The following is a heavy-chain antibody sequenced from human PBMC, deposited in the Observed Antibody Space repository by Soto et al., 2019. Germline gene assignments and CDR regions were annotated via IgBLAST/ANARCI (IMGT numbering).Heavy chain of an antibody. J-gene: IGHJ6*02. CDR2: ISYDGTYK. CDR1: GFTFNNFA. V-gene: IGHV3-30*14. CDR3: ANEVDVAFSSLQYGMDV. Sequence: QVQLVESGGGVVQPGRSLRLSCAASGFTFNNFAMHWVRQAPGKGLEWVAFISYDGTYKYYADSVRGRFTVYRDNSKSTLFLQMNSLKFEDTAVYVCANEVDVAFSSLQYGMDVWGQGTTVTVSS. D-gene: IGHD5-12*01.